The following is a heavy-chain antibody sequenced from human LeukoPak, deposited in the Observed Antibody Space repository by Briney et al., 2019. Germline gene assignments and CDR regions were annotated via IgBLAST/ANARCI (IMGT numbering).Heavy chain of an antibody. CDR1: GFTFSSYG. D-gene: IGHD3-10*01. CDR3: AKGQVWFGELLRNWFDP. CDR2: ISYDGSNK. J-gene: IGHJ5*02. Sequence: PGGSLRLSCAASGFTFSSYGMHWVRQAPGKGLEWVAVISYDGSNKYYADSVKGRFTISRDNSKNTLYLQMNSLRAEDTAVYYCAKGQVWFGELLRNWFDPWGQGTLVTVSS. V-gene: IGHV3-30*18.